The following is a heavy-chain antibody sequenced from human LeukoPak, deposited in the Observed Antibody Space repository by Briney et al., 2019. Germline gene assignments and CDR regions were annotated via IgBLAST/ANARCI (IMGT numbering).Heavy chain of an antibody. CDR1: GFTVSSND. V-gene: IGHV3-53*01. J-gene: IGHJ4*02. Sequence: GGSLRLSCAASGFTVSSNDMSWVRQAPGKGLECISVIYSGGSTDYADSVKGRLTISRDNSKNTLYLQMNSLRAEDTAVYYCARALIGYYFDYWAREPWSPSPQ. CDR3: ARALIGYYFDY. CDR2: IYSGGST. D-gene: IGHD2-8*01.